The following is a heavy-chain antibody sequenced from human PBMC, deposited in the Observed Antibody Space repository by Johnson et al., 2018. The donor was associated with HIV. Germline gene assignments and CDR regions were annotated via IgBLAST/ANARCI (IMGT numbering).Heavy chain of an antibody. V-gene: IGHV3-30*04. CDR2: ISYDGSNR. Sequence: QVQLVESGGGVVQPGRSLRLSCAASGFPFSSYAMHWVRQAPGKGLEWVAVISYDGSNRYYTDSVKGRFTISRDNSKNTLYLQMNSLRAEDTAVYYCASLPWGFYTFDIWGQGTMVTVSS. CDR3: ASLPWGFYTFDI. D-gene: IGHD2-2*02. J-gene: IGHJ3*02. CDR1: GFPFSSYA.